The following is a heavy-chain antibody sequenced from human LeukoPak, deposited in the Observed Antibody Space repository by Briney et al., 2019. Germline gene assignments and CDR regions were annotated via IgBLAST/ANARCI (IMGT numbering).Heavy chain of an antibody. CDR2: INHSGST. D-gene: IGHD3-16*01. Sequence: SETLSLTCAVYGGSFSGYYWNWIRQPPGKGREWIGEINHSGSTNYSPSLKSRVTISVDTSKSQFSLNLSSVSAADTAPYYCARQGGYYDSVWGSNGFDIWGQGTMVTVSS. V-gene: IGHV4-34*01. J-gene: IGHJ3*02. CDR1: GGSFSGYY. CDR3: ARQGGYYDSVWGSNGFDI.